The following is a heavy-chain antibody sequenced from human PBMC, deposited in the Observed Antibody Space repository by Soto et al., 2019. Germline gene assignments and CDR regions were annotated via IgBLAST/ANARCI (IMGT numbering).Heavy chain of an antibody. V-gene: IGHV3-9*01. CDR2: ISWNSGSI. CDR1: GFTFDDYA. Sequence: GGSLRLSCAASGFTFDDYAMHWVRQAPGKGLEWVSGISWNSGSIGYADSVKGRFTISRDNAKNSLYLQMDSLRAEDTALYYCAKDRHISSSSLFDYWGQGTLVTVSS. CDR3: AKDRHISSSSLFDY. J-gene: IGHJ4*02. D-gene: IGHD6-6*01.